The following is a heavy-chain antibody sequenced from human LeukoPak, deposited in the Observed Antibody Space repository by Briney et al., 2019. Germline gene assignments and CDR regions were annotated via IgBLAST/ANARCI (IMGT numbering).Heavy chain of an antibody. Sequence: GGSLRLSCAASGFTFSGSAMHWVRQASGKGLEWVGRIRSKANSYATAYAASVKGRFTISRDDSKNTAYLQMNSLKTEDTAVYYCTRGEYSYGFNWFDPWGQGTLVTVSS. CDR2: IRSKANSYAT. J-gene: IGHJ5*02. D-gene: IGHD5-18*01. V-gene: IGHV3-73*01. CDR1: GFTFSGSA. CDR3: TRGEYSYGFNWFDP.